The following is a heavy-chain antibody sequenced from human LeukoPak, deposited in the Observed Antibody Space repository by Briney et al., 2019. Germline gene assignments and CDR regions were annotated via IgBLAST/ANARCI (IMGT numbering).Heavy chain of an antibody. CDR1: SGSISIGGYY. D-gene: IGHD4-17*01. Sequence: SETLSLTCTVSSGSISIGGYYWSWIRQHPGKGLEWIGYIYYSGSTYYNPSLKSRVTISVDTSKNQFSLKLSSVTAADTAVYYCAVRSYGKDAFDIWGQGTMVTVSS. J-gene: IGHJ3*02. CDR3: AVRSYGKDAFDI. CDR2: IYYSGST. V-gene: IGHV4-31*03.